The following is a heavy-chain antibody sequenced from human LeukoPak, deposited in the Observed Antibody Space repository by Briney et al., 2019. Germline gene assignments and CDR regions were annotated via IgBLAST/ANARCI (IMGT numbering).Heavy chain of an antibody. CDR1: SRSISSYY. V-gene: IGHV4-59*01. D-gene: IGHD2-15*01. CDR3: ARDSVVVVAATRTYYYGMDV. J-gene: IGHJ6*04. Sequence: SETLSLTCTVSSRSISSYYWRCIRRPPGGGGVWIGYSYYSGSNNYHTSLKSRVTIPEKPSKNQYSLKLSSVTAADTAVYYCARDSVVVVAATRTYYYGMDVWGKGTTVTVSS. CDR2: SYYSGSN.